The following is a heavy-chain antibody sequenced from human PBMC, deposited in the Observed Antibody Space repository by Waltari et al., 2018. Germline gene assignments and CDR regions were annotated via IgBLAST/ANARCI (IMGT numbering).Heavy chain of an antibody. CDR2: IYYSGST. Sequence: QVQLQESGPGLVKPSETLSLPCTVSGGSISSYYWRWIRRPPGKGLGWIGYIYYSGSTNYNPSLKSRVTISVDTSKNQFSLKLSSVTAADTAVYYCARGGLYQLLGHFDYWGQGTLVTVSS. CDR1: GGSISSYY. CDR3: ARGGLYQLLGHFDY. D-gene: IGHD2-2*01. J-gene: IGHJ4*02. V-gene: IGHV4-59*01.